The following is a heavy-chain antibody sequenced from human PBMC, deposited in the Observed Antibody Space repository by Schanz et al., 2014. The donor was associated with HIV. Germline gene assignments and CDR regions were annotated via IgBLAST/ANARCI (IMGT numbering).Heavy chain of an antibody. Sequence: QVQLVQSGAEVKKPGASVKVSCKASGYTFTSYDIHWVRQANGQGLEWMGWMSPNSDKTAYAQKFQGRVTMTRNTFISTAYMELSSLRSEDTAVYYCAIEVDIVVVPAAIVGWFDPWGQGTLVTVSS. V-gene: IGHV1-8*01. CDR2: MSPNSDKT. J-gene: IGHJ5*02. D-gene: IGHD2-2*01. CDR1: GYTFTSYD. CDR3: AIEVDIVVVPAAIVGWFDP.